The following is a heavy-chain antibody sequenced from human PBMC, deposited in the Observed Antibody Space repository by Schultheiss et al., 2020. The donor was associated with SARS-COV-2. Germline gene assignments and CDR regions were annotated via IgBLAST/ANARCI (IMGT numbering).Heavy chain of an antibody. CDR2: IYTSGST. CDR3: ARHIPSPRDSGWELLGYNWFDP. D-gene: IGHD1-26*01. J-gene: IGHJ5*02. CDR1: GGSISSYY. V-gene: IGHV4-4*07. Sequence: SQTLSLTCTVSGGSISSYYWSWIRQPAGKGLEWIGRIYTSGSTNYNPSLKSRVTISVDTSKNQFSLKLSSVTAADTAVYYCARHIPSPRDSGWELLGYNWFDPWGQGTLVTVSS.